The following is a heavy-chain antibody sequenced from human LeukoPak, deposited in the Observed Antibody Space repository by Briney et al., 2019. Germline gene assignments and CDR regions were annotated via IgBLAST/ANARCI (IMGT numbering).Heavy chain of an antibody. Sequence: SETLSLTCTVSGGSISSGSYYWSWIRQPAGKGLEWIGRIYTSGSTNYNPSLKSRVTISVDTSKNQFSLKLSSVTAADTAVYYCARDRIAVAGPLDYWGQGTLVTVSS. V-gene: IGHV4-61*02. CDR1: GGSISSGSYY. CDR2: IYTSGST. CDR3: ARDRIAVAGPLDY. D-gene: IGHD6-19*01. J-gene: IGHJ4*02.